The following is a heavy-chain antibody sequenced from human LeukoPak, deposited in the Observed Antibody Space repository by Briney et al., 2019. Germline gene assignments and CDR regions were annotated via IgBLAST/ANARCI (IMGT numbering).Heavy chain of an antibody. Sequence: LETLSLTCTVSGGSISSSNHYWGWIRQPPGKGLEWIGSIYYSGSTYYNPSLKSRVTISVDTSKNQFSLKLRSVTAADTAVYYCARWIQLWFFDYWGQGMLVTVSS. V-gene: IGHV4-39*01. D-gene: IGHD5-18*01. J-gene: IGHJ4*02. CDR2: IYYSGST. CDR3: ARWIQLWFFDY. CDR1: GGSISSSNHY.